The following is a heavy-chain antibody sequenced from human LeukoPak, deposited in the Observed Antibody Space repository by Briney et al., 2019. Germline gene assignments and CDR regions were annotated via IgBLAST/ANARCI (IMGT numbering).Heavy chain of an antibody. D-gene: IGHD3-3*01. CDR3: TRKGDFWSGYYSDAFDI. Sequence: GGSLRLSCAASGFRFDDYAMHWVRHAPGKGLEWVSSISWNGGSIAYADSVKGRFTISRDNAKNSLYLQMSSLRAEDMALYYCTRKGDFWSGYYSDAFDIWGQGTMVTVSS. CDR2: ISWNGGSI. V-gene: IGHV3-9*03. J-gene: IGHJ3*02. CDR1: GFRFDDYA.